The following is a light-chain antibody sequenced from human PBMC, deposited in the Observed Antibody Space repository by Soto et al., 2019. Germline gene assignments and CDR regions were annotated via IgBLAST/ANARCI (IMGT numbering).Light chain of an antibody. J-gene: IGKJ2*01. CDR3: QHYGSSMYT. CDR1: HNISSTY. V-gene: IGKV3-20*01. Sequence: EVVLTQSPGTLSLSPGEGATLSCRASHNISSTYLAWYQQQPGQAPRLLIYGPSSRATGIPDRFSGSGSGTDFTLTVSRLEPEDFAVFYCQHYGSSMYTFGQGTRLDIK. CDR2: GPS.